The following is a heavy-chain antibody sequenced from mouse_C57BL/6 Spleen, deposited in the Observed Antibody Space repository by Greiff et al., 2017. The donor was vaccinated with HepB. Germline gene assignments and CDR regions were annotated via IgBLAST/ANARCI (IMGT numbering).Heavy chain of an antibody. J-gene: IGHJ3*01. CDR3: TDSKGFAY. Sequence: EVQLQESGGGLVQPGGSMKLSCVASGFTFSNYWMNWVRQSPEKGLEWVAQIRLKSDNYATHYAESGKGRFTISRDDSKSSVYLQMNNLRAEDTGIYYWTDSKGFAYWGQGTLVTVSA. CDR2: IRLKSDNYAT. D-gene: IGHD2-5*01. V-gene: IGHV6-3*01. CDR1: GFTFSNYW.